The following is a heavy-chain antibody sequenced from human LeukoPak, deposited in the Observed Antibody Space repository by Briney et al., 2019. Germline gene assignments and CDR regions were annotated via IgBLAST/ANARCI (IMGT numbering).Heavy chain of an antibody. D-gene: IGHD3-3*02. CDR3: ARVDLQFWSGSNNGIDV. CDR1: GFTFSSYS. V-gene: IGHV3-21*01. J-gene: IGHJ6*02. CDR2: ISSSSSYI. Sequence: GGSLRLSCAASGFTFSSYSMNWVRQAPGKGLEWVSSISSSSSYIYYADSVKGRFTISRDNAKNSLYLQMNSLRAEDTAVYYCARVDLQFWSGSNNGIDVWGQGTTVTVSS.